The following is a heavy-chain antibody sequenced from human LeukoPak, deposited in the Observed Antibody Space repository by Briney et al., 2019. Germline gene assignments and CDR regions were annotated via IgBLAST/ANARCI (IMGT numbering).Heavy chain of an antibody. CDR1: GGSISSSSYY. CDR2: IYYSGST. CDR3: ARGGGGDPRDYFDY. Sequence: PSETLSLTCTVSGGSISSSSYYWGWIRQPPGKGLEWIGSIYYSGSTYYNPSLKSRVTISVDTSKNQFSLKLSSVTAADTAVYYCARGGGGDPRDYFDYWGQGTLVTVSS. V-gene: IGHV4-39*07. D-gene: IGHD2-21*02. J-gene: IGHJ4*02.